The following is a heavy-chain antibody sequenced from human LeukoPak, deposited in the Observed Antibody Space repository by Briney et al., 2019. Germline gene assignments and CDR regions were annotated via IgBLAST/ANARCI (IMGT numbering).Heavy chain of an antibody. J-gene: IGHJ4*02. CDR2: IYPGDSDT. CDR3: ARGGVDSTGSTNYFDY. CDR1: GYTFANYW. Sequence: GASLKITCKGSGYTFANYWIGWVRQMPGKGLEWMGIIYPGDSDTRYSPSFQGQVTISADKSISSAYLQWTSLKPSDTAIYYCARGGVDSTGSTNYFDYWGQGTLVTVSS. D-gene: IGHD3-22*01. V-gene: IGHV5-51*01.